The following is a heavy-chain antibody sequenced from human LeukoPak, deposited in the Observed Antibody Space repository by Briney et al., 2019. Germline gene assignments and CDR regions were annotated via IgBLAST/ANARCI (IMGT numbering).Heavy chain of an antibody. J-gene: IGHJ3*02. CDR3: ARRNTGGSIAVAGPPMRAFDI. CDR1: GASFSGYY. CDR2: INHSGST. V-gene: IGHV4-34*01. D-gene: IGHD6-19*01. Sequence: PSETLSLICAGFGASFSGYYWSWIRQPPGKGLEWIGEINHSGSTNYNPSLKSRVSVSVDTSKKQFSLKLSSVTAADTAVYYCARRNTGGSIAVAGPPMRAFDIWGQGTMVTVS.